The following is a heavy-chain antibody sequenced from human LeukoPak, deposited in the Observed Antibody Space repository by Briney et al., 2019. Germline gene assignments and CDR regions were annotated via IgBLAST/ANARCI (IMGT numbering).Heavy chain of an antibody. V-gene: IGHV3-49*03. J-gene: IGHJ4*02. CDR1: GFTFGHYT. Sequence: GGSLRLSCKASGFTFGHYTINWFRQAPGKGLEWVGFIRSKAYGATTEYAASVEDRFTISRDDSKSLAYMQMNSLKTEDTAVYYCTRDYYASGSYPDYWGQGTLVTVSS. CDR3: TRDYYASGSYPDY. CDR2: IRSKAYGATT. D-gene: IGHD3-10*01.